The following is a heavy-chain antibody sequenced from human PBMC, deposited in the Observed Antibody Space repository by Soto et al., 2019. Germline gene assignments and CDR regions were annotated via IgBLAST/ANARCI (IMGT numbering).Heavy chain of an antibody. J-gene: IGHJ4*02. V-gene: IGHV4-61*01. CDR1: GGSVSSGSYY. Sequence: SETLSLTCTVSGGSVSSGSYYWSWIRQPPGKGLEWIGYIYYSGSTNYNPSLKSRVTISVDTSKNQFSLKLSSVTAADTAVYYCARTFGGHLYSFDFWGQGTLVTVSS. CDR3: ARTFGGHLYSFDF. CDR2: IYYSGST. D-gene: IGHD3-16*01.